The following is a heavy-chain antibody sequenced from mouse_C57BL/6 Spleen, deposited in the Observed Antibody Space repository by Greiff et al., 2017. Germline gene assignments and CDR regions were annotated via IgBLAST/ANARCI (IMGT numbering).Heavy chain of an antibody. Sequence: QVQLQQPGAELVRPGTSVKLSCKASGYTFTSYWMHWVKQRPGQGLEWIGVIDPSDSYTNYKQKFKGKAALTVDTSSSTAYMLLSSLTSEYSAVYYCAREGYGSSYHYFDYWGQGTTLTVSS. CDR1: GYTFTSYW. V-gene: IGHV1-59*01. CDR2: IDPSDSYT. J-gene: IGHJ2*01. D-gene: IGHD1-1*01. CDR3: AREGYGSSYHYFDY.